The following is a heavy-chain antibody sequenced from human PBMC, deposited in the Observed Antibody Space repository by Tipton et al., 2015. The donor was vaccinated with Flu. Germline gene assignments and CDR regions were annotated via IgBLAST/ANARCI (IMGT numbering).Heavy chain of an antibody. CDR3: ARVWYCSGGSCSDAFDI. Sequence: QVQLVQSGAEVKKPGASVKVSCKASGYTFTGYYMHWVRQAPGQGLEWMGWINPNSGGTNYAQKFQGRVTMTRDTSISTAYMELSRLRSDDTAVYYCARVWYCSGGSCSDAFDIWGQGTMVTVSS. J-gene: IGHJ3*02. CDR2: INPNSGGT. CDR1: GYTFTGYY. D-gene: IGHD2-15*01. V-gene: IGHV1-2*02.